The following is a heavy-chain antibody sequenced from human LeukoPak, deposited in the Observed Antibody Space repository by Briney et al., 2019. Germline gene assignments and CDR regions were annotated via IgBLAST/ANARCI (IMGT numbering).Heavy chain of an antibody. CDR3: ASHAHDYDSSGYFDS. Sequence: GGSLRLSCVVSRLTFDSNAMYWVRQAPGKGLEWVSGISVSGGSEYYADSVKGRFSVSRDNSKHTVYLQMNSLRAEDTAVYFCASHAHDYDSSGYFDSWGQGALVTVSS. CDR2: ISVSGGSE. D-gene: IGHD3-22*01. CDR1: RLTFDSNA. J-gene: IGHJ4*02. V-gene: IGHV3-23*01.